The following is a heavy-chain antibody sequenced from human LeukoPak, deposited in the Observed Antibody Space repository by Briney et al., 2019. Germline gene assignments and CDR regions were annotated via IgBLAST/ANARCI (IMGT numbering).Heavy chain of an antibody. CDR2: ISSSSSYI. J-gene: IGHJ4*02. V-gene: IGHV3-21*01. CDR3: ARARATVRPDY. Sequence: GGSLRLSCAASGFTFSSYSMNWVSQDPGKGLEWVSSISSSSSYIYYADSVKGRFTISRDNAKNSLYLQMNSLRAEDTAVYYCARARATVRPDYWGQGTLVTVPS. D-gene: IGHD1-26*01. CDR1: GFTFSSYS.